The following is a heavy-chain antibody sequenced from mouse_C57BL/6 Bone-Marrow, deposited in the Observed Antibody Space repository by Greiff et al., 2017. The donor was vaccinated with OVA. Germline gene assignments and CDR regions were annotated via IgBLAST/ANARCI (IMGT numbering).Heavy chain of an antibody. CDR1: GYTFTSYW. CDR3: ARKGKGGYDYTQYYAMDY. D-gene: IGHD2-4*01. J-gene: IGHJ4*01. Sequence: QVQLQQPGAELVKPGASVKLSCKASGYTFTSYWMQWVKQRPGQGLEWIGEIDPSDSYTNYNQKFKGKATLTVDTSSSTAYMQLSSLTSEDSAVYYCARKGKGGYDYTQYYAMDYWGQGTSVTVSS. CDR2: IDPSDSYT. V-gene: IGHV1-50*01.